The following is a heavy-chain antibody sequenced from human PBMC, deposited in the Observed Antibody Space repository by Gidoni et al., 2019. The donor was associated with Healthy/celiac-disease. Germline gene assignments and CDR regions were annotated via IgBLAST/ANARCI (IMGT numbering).Heavy chain of an antibody. CDR1: VFTFSRSS. Sequence: VQLVESGGCLVKPGGSLTLSCAASVFTFSRSSMNWVRQAPGKGLEWVSSISSSSSYIYYADSVKGRFTISRDNDKNSMYRQMNSMRAEDTAVYYCASDPRDFWSGYYPIYYYYYYYMDGWGKGTTVTVSS. J-gene: IGHJ6*03. V-gene: IGHV3-21*01. CDR2: ISSSSSYI. CDR3: ASDPRDFWSGYYPIYYYYYYYMDG. D-gene: IGHD3-3*01.